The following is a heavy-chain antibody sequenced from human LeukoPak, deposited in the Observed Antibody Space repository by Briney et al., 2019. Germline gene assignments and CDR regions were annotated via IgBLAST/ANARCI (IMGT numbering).Heavy chain of an antibody. D-gene: IGHD3-3*01. Sequence: SETLSLTCALSGGSISSSNWWTWVRQPPGKGLEWIGEIYHGRSTNYNPSLKSRVTISVDTSKNQFSLKLSSVTAADTAVYYCARQYDHYYYGMDVWGQGTTVTVSS. V-gene: IGHV4-4*02. J-gene: IGHJ6*02. CDR2: IYHGRST. CDR1: GGSISSSNW. CDR3: ARQYDHYYYGMDV.